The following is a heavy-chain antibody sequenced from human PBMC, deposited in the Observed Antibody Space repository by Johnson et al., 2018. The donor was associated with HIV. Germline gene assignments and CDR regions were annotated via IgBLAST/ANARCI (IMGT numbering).Heavy chain of an antibody. D-gene: IGHD6-13*01. CDR2: ISSSGGST. CDR3: AKDSTAGMGDAFDI. Sequence: DVQVVESGGGLVQPGRSLRLSCVASGFTFDDYAMHWVRQAPGKGLEWVSGISSSGGSTYYADSVKGRFTISRDNSKNTLYLQMPSLRAEDTAVYYCAKDSTAGMGDAFDIWGQGTTVTVSS. V-gene: IGHV3-9*01. J-gene: IGHJ3*02. CDR1: GFTFDDYA.